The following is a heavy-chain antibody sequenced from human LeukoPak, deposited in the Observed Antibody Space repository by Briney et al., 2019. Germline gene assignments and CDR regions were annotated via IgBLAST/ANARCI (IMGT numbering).Heavy chain of an antibody. CDR3: ARDSGSYWDFQH. CDR1: GYTFTGYY. J-gene: IGHJ1*01. Sequence: GASVKVSCKAAGYTFTGYYMFWVRQAPGQGLEWMGRINPNSGGTNYAQKFQGRVTMTRDTSISTAYMELSRLRSDDTAVYYCARDSGSYWDFQHWGQGTLVTVSS. V-gene: IGHV1-2*06. CDR2: INPNSGGT. D-gene: IGHD1-26*01.